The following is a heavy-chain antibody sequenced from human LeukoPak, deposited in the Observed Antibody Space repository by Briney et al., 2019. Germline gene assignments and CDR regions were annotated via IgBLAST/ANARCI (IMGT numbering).Heavy chain of an antibody. Sequence: PGGSLRLSCAASGFTFSSYGMHWVRQAPGKGLEWVAFIRYDGSNKYYADSVKGRFTISRDNSKNTLYLQMNSLRAEDTAVYYCANDGYNHLPPGYFDYWGQGTLVTVSS. V-gene: IGHV3-30*02. D-gene: IGHD5-24*01. CDR3: ANDGYNHLPPGYFDY. CDR1: GFTFSSYG. J-gene: IGHJ4*02. CDR2: IRYDGSNK.